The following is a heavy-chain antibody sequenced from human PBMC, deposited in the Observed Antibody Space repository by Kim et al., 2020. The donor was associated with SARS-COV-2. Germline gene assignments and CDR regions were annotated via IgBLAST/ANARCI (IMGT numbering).Heavy chain of an antibody. V-gene: IGHV3-30*18. J-gene: IGHJ4*02. CDR3: AKGPYSSGWTYFDY. CDR1: GFTFSSYG. D-gene: IGHD6-19*01. Sequence: GGSLRLSCAASGFTFSSYGMHWVRQAPGKGLEWVAVISYDGSNKYYADSVKGRFTISRDNSKNTLYLQMNSPRAEDTAVYYCAKGPYSSGWTYFDYWGQG. CDR2: ISYDGSNK.